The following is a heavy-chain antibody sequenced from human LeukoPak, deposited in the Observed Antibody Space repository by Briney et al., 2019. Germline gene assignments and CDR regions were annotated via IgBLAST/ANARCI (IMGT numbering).Heavy chain of an antibody. CDR3: ARFSHDYGDYVVDY. CDR2: IYYSGST. Sequence: PSETLSLTCTVSGGSISSYYWSWIRQPPGKGLEWIGYIYYSGSTNYNPSLKSRVTISVDTSKNQFSLKLSSVTAADTAVYYCARFSHDYGDYVVDYWGQGTLVTVSS. J-gene: IGHJ4*02. V-gene: IGHV4-59*08. CDR1: GGSISSYY. D-gene: IGHD4-17*01.